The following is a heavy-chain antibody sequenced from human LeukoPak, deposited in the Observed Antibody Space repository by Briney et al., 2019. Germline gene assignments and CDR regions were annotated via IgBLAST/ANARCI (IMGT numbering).Heavy chain of an antibody. CDR1: GYTFNSYG. CDR2: ISAYNGNT. D-gene: IGHD2-2*01. J-gene: IGHJ6*03. V-gene: IGHV1-18*01. CDR3: ARRGGDCSGTSCFWDYYYYYMDV. Sequence: ASVKVSCKASGYTFNSYGISWVRQAPGQGLEWMGWISAYNGNTNYAQKLQGRVTMTTDTSASTAYMDLRSLRSDDTAVYYCARRGGDCSGTSCFWDYYYYYMDVWGKGTTVTVSS.